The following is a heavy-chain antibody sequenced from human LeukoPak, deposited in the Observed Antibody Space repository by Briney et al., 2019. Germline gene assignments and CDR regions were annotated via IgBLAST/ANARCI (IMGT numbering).Heavy chain of an antibody. J-gene: IGHJ4*02. Sequence: GGSLRLSCAASGFTFSSYEMSWVRQAPGKGLEWVSAISGSGGSTYYADSVKGRFTISRDNSKNTLYLQMNSLRAEDTAVYYCAKLHPTYYYGSGSYYDFGYWGQGTLVTVSS. CDR2: ISGSGGST. V-gene: IGHV3-23*01. CDR1: GFTFSSYE. CDR3: AKLHPTYYYGSGSYYDFGY. D-gene: IGHD3-10*01.